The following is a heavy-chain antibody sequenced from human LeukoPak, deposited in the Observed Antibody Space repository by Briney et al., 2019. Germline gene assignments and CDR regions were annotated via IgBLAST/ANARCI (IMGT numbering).Heavy chain of an antibody. CDR3: ARLRWSSYGSGSYYNGKYYFDY. D-gene: IGHD3-10*01. CDR1: GGSFSGYY. Sequence: SETLSLTCAVYGGSFSGYYWSWIRQPPGKGLEWIGEINHSGSTNYNPSLKSRVTISVDTSKNQFSLKLSSVTAADTAVYYCARLRWSSYGSGSYYNGKYYFDYWGQGTLVTVS. CDR2: INHSGST. V-gene: IGHV4-34*01. J-gene: IGHJ4*02.